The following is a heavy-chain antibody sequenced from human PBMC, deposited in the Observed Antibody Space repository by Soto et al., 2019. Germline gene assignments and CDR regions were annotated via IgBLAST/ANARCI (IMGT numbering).Heavy chain of an antibody. CDR3: ARDRGVARREYVFRF. D-gene: IGHD3-10*01. V-gene: IGHV1-69*14. Sequence: QVQLVQSGAEVKKPGSSVKVSCKASGGSFSSYVISWVRQAPGLGLEYMGGVIPALGTANYAQKFQGRVTISADKSTSTAYMELNSLTSDDTAVYYCARDRGVARREYVFRFWGQGTLVTVSS. J-gene: IGHJ4*02. CDR1: GGSFSSYV. CDR2: VIPALGTA.